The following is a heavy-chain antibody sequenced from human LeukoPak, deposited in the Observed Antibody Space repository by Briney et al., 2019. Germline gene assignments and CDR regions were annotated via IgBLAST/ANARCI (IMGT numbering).Heavy chain of an antibody. Sequence: GGSLRLSCAASGFTFSSYGMSWVRQAPGKGLEWVSAISGSGGSTYYADSVKGRFTISRDNAKNTLYLQMNSLRAEDTAVYYCARDSYGGSYYPEYWGQGTLVTVSS. CDR1: GFTFSSYG. J-gene: IGHJ4*02. V-gene: IGHV3-23*01. D-gene: IGHD1-26*01. CDR2: ISGSGGST. CDR3: ARDSYGGSYYPEY.